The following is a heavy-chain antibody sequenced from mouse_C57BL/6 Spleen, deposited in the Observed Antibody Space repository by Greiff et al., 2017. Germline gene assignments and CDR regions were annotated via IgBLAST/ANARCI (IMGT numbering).Heavy chain of an antibody. CDR3: AKSGICDGNNTMDY. CDR1: GYTFTSYD. V-gene: IGHV1-85*01. J-gene: IGHJ4*01. Sequence: QVQLQQPGPELVKPGASVKLSCKASGYTFTSYDINWVKQRPGQGLEWIGWIYPRDGSTKYNEKFKGKATMTVDTSSSTAYMELHSLTSEDSAVYFCAKSGICDGNNTMDYWGQGTSVTVSS. CDR2: IYPRDGST. D-gene: IGHD2-1*01.